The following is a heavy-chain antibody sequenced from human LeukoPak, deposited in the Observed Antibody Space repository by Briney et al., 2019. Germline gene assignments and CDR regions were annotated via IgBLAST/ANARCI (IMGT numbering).Heavy chain of an antibody. CDR3: ARLGSKWSFDY. Sequence: GRSLRLSCAGSGFTFSNYGMNWVRQAPGKGLEWVAVIWYDGSNEYYADSVKGRFTISRDNSKNTVYLQMNSLRAEDTAVYYCARLGSKWSFDYWGQGTLVTVSS. V-gene: IGHV3-33*01. D-gene: IGHD2-15*01. J-gene: IGHJ4*02. CDR2: IWYDGSNE. CDR1: GFTFSNYG.